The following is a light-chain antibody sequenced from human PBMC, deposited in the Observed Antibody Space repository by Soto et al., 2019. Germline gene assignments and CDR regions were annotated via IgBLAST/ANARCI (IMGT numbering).Light chain of an antibody. V-gene: IGLV1-40*01. CDR3: ATWDDSLNAAV. J-gene: IGLJ7*01. Sequence: QSVLTQPPSVSGAPGQRVTISCTGSSSNIGAGYDVHWYQQFPGTAPKLLIYINDQRPSGVPARFSGSTSGTSASLAISGLQSDDEAHYYCATWDDSLNAAVFGGGTQLTVL. CDR1: SSNIGAGYD. CDR2: IND.